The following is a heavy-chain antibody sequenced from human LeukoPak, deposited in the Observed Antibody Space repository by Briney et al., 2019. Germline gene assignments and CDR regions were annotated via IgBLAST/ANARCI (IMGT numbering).Heavy chain of an antibody. CDR1: GFTFSSYW. CDR3: ARDPYDFWSGFDY. Sequence: GGSLRLSCAASGFTFSSYWMSWVRQAPGKGLEWVANIKEDGNEKYYVDSVKGRFTISRDNAKNSLHLQMNSLRAENTAVYLCARDPYDFWSGFDYWGQGTLVTVSS. CDR2: IKEDGNEK. J-gene: IGHJ4*02. D-gene: IGHD3-3*01. V-gene: IGHV3-7*01.